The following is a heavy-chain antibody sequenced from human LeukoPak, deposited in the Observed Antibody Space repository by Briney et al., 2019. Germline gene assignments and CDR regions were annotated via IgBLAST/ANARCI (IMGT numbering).Heavy chain of an antibody. J-gene: IGHJ6*03. D-gene: IGHD3-10*01. CDR1: GYSISSGYY. CDR3: ARAPGSGSPRDYYYYYMDV. CDR2: IYHSGST. Sequence: SETLSLTCTVSGYSISSGYYWGWIRQPPGKGLEWIGSIYHSGSTYYNPSLKSRVTISVDTSKNQFSLKLSSVTAADTAVYYCARAPGSGSPRDYYYYYMDVWGKGTTVTVSS. V-gene: IGHV4-38-2*02.